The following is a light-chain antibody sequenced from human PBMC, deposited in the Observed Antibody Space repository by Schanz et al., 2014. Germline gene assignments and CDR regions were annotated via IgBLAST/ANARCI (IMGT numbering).Light chain of an antibody. CDR2: TVA. Sequence: DIVMTQSPLYLPVALGQPASISCRSSQSLVYKDGNTYLNWFQQRPGQSPRRLIYTVAKRDSGVTDRFSGSGSGSDFTLKISRVEAEDVAIYFCMQGTQWPYTFGQGTKLDIK. CDR3: MQGTQWPYT. V-gene: IGKV2-30*01. CDR1: QSLVYKDGNTY. J-gene: IGKJ2*01.